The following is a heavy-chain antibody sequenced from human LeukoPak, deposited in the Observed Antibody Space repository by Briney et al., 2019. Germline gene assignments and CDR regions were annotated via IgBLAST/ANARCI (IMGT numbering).Heavy chain of an antibody. CDR1: GYTFISYG. J-gene: IGHJ6*02. CDR3: ASTRDLYYYYYGMDV. Sequence: ASVKVSCKASGYTFISYGISWVRQAPGQGLEWMGWISAYNGNTNYAQKLQGRVTMTTDTSTSTAYMELRSLRSDDTAVYHCASTRDLYYYYYGMDVWGQGTTVTVPS. D-gene: IGHD1-26*01. CDR2: ISAYNGNT. V-gene: IGHV1-18*01.